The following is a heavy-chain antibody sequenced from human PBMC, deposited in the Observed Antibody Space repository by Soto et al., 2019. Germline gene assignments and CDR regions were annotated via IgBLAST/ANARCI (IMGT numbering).Heavy chain of an antibody. CDR1: GFTFSSYA. Sequence: ESGGGVVQPGRSLRLSCAASGFTFSSYAMHWVRQAPGKGLEWVAVISYDGSNKYYADSVKGRFTISRDNSKNTLYLQMNSLRAEDTAVYYCARDRSGWEFDYWGQGTLVTVSS. CDR2: ISYDGSNK. V-gene: IGHV3-30-3*01. J-gene: IGHJ4*02. D-gene: IGHD6-19*01. CDR3: ARDRSGWEFDY.